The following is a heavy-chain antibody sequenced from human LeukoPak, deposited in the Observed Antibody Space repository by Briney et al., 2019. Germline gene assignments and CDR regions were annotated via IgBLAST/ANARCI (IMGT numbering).Heavy chain of an antibody. Sequence: GASVKVSCKASGYTFTSYGICWVRQAPGQGLEWMGWISTYNGNTNYAQKLQGRVTMTTDTSTSTAYMELRSLRSDDTAVYYCARDLLYCSGGSCPFDYWGQGTLVTVSS. CDR3: ARDLLYCSGGSCPFDY. CDR2: ISTYNGNT. V-gene: IGHV1-18*01. D-gene: IGHD2-15*01. J-gene: IGHJ4*02. CDR1: GYTFTSYG.